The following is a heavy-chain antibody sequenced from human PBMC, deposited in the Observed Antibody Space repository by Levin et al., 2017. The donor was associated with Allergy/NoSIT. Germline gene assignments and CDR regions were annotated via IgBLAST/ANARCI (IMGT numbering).Heavy chain of an antibody. D-gene: IGHD6-19*01. CDR2: IYSRGNT. CDR1: GFVVSNYY. Sequence: GGSLRLSCAASGFVVSNYYMTWVRQAPGKGLEWLAIIYSRGNTHYANSVRGRFIISRDNSKETLYLQMKSLRAEDSAVYYCAEGIYDSGWYDSANGANYWGRGTLVTVSS. J-gene: IGHJ4*02. V-gene: IGHV3-53*01. CDR3: AEGIYDSGWYDSANGANY.